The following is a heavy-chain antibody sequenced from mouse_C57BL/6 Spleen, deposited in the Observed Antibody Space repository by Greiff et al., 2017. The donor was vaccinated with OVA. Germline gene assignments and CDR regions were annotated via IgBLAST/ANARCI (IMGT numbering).Heavy chain of an antibody. CDR2: IRLKSDNYAT. D-gene: IGHD2-3*01. V-gene: IGHV6-3*01. CDR1: GFTFSNYW. CDR3: TEDDGYYVRFAY. J-gene: IGHJ3*01. Sequence: EVKLVESGGGLVQPGGSMKLSCVASGFTFSNYWMNWVRQSPEKGLEWVAQIRLKSDNYATHYAESVKGRFTISRDDSKSSVYLQKNNLRAEDTGIYYCTEDDGYYVRFAYWGQGTLVTVSA.